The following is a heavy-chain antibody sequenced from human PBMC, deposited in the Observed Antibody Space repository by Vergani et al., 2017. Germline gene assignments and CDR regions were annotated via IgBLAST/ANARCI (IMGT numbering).Heavy chain of an antibody. D-gene: IGHD6-13*01. CDR1: GGSISSSSYY. CDR2: IYYSGST. V-gene: IGHV4-39*01. J-gene: IGHJ4*02. Sequence: QLQLQESGPRLVKPSETLSLTCTVSGGSISSSSYYWGWIRQPPGKGLEWIGSIYYSGSTYYNPSLKSRVTISVDTSKNQFSLKLSSVTAADTAVYYCARRGIAAPIDYWGQGTLVTVSS. CDR3: ARRGIAAPIDY.